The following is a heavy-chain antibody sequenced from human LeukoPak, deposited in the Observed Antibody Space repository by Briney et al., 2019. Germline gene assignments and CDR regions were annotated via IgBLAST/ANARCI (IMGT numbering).Heavy chain of an antibody. J-gene: IGHJ3*02. D-gene: IGHD3-9*01. CDR3: ARDLYDILTGYYLLRGAFDI. CDR1: GGSISSSNW. V-gene: IGHV4-4*02. CDR2: IYHSGST. Sequence: SETLSLTCAVSGGSISSSNWWSWVRQPPGKGLEWIGEIYHSGSTNYNPSLKSRVTISVDKSKNQFSLKLSSVTAADTDVYYCARDLYDILTGYYLLRGAFDIWGQGTMVTVSS.